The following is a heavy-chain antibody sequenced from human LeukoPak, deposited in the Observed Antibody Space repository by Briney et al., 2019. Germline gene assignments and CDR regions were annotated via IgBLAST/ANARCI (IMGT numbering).Heavy chain of an antibody. CDR3: ARERRITIFGVVINVMAGMDV. D-gene: IGHD3-3*01. J-gene: IGHJ6*02. V-gene: IGHV1-2*02. CDR2: INPNSGGT. CDR1: GYTFTGYY. Sequence: ASVKVSCKASGYTFTGYYMHWVRQAPGQGLEWMGWINPNSGGTNYAQKLQGRVTMTTDTSTSTAYMELRSLRSDDTAVYYCARERRITIFGVVINVMAGMDVWGQGTTVTVSS.